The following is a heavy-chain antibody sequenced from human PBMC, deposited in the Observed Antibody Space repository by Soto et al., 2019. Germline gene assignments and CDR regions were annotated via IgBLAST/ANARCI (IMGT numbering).Heavy chain of an antibody. J-gene: IGHJ6*02. Sequence: GASVKVSCKTSCYTFTRKGISWLRHAPGQGLEWMGWISPNSGNIKYAQKLQGRVIMTTDTSTSTAYMELRSLRSDDTAVYYCVKDRDSNTWPSRDVWGPGTTVTVSS. V-gene: IGHV1-18*01. CDR2: ISPNSGNI. D-gene: IGHD3-22*01. CDR3: VKDRDSNTWPSRDV. CDR1: CYTFTRKG.